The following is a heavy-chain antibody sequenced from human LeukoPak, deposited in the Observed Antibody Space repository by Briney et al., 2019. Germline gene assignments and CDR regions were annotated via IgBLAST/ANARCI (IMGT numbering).Heavy chain of an antibody. D-gene: IGHD2-2*01. CDR1: GYTFTGYY. CDR3: ARGGRGCSSTSCPYYYYYYMDV. J-gene: IGHJ6*03. V-gene: IGHV1-2*02. CDR2: INPNSGGT. Sequence: ASVKVSCKASGYTFTGYYMHWVRQAPGQGLEWMGCINPNSGGTNYAQKFQGRVTMTRDTSISTAYMELSRLRSDDTAVYYCARGGRGCSSTSCPYYYYYYMDVWGKGTTVTVSS.